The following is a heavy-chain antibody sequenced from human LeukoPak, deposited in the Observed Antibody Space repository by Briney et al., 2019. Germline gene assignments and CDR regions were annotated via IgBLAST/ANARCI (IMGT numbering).Heavy chain of an antibody. CDR2: MYRNDDK. D-gene: IGHD2-2*01. CDR1: GFSLSTSGVG. J-gene: IGHJ3*02. V-gene: IGHV2-5*01. CDR3: AHRTIVVVPAAIPVLDAFDI. Sequence: ESGPTLVNPTQTLTLTCTFSGFSLSTSGVGVGWIRLPPGKALEWLALMYRNDDKRYSPSLESRLTITKDTSKNQVILTMTNMDPVDTATYYCAHRTIVVVPAAIPVLDAFDIWGQGTMVTVSS.